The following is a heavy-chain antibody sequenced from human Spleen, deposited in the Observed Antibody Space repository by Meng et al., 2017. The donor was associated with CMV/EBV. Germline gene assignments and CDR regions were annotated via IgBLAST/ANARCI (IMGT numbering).Heavy chain of an antibody. CDR3: ASAQPYCSGGSCYSLDY. Sequence: SETLSLTCTVSGGSISSSSYYWGWIRQPPGKGLEWIGRIYYSGSTYYNPSLKSRVTISVDTSKNQFSLKLSSVTAADTAVYYCASAQPYCSGGSCYSLDYWGQGALVTVSS. V-gene: IGHV4-39*07. CDR2: IYYSGST. J-gene: IGHJ4*02. CDR1: GGSISSSSYY. D-gene: IGHD2-15*01.